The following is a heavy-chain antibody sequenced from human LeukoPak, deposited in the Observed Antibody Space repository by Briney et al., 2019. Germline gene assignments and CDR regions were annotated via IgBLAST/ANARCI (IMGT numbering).Heavy chain of an antibody. Sequence: GASVKVSCKASGYTFTSYGITWVRQAPGQGLEWMGWISGYNGNTKYAKKLQGRVTMTTDTSTSTAYMELSSLRSEDTAVYYCARGLGGSGYYSRPWYNWFDPWGQGTLVTVSS. CDR1: GYTFTSYG. V-gene: IGHV1-18*01. J-gene: IGHJ5*02. CDR3: ARGLGGSGYYSRPWYNWFDP. D-gene: IGHD3-22*01. CDR2: ISGYNGNT.